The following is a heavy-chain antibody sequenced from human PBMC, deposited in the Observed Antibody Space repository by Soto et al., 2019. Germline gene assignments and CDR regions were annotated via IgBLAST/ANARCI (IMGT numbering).Heavy chain of an antibody. Sequence: PGGSLRLSCAASGFSFSSYGMNWVRQAPGKGLEWVSSISSSISHIYYADSVKGRFTISRDNAKNSLSLQMNSLRAEDTAVYFCARSLRVPAILAEYIQYWGQGTLVTVSS. CDR1: GFSFSSYG. V-gene: IGHV3-21*01. J-gene: IGHJ1*01. CDR2: ISSSISHI. CDR3: ARSLRVPAILAEYIQY. D-gene: IGHD2-2*02.